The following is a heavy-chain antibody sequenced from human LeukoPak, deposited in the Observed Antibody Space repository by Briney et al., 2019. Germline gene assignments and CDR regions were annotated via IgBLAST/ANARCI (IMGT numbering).Heavy chain of an antibody. CDR1: GYSISSGYY. J-gene: IGHJ3*02. V-gene: IGHV4-38-2*01. D-gene: IGHD3-10*01. CDR2: IYHSGST. Sequence: SETLSLTCAVSGYSISSGYYWGWIRPPPRKGLEWIGIIYHSGSTYYNPSLNSRVTISVDTSKNQFSLKLSSVTAADTAVYYCARLGSSPKKSFDTWGQGTMVTVSS. CDR3: ARLGSSPKKSFDT.